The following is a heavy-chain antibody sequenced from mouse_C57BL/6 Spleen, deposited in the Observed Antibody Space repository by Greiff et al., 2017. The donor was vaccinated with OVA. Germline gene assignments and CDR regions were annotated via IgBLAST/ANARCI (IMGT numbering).Heavy chain of an antibody. V-gene: IGHV1-55*01. J-gene: IGHJ2*01. D-gene: IGHD3-3*01. CDR2: IYPGSGST. Sequence: VQLQQPGAELVKPGASVKMSCKASGYTFTNFWITWVKQRPGQGLEWIGDIYPGSGSTNYNEKFKSKATLTVDTSSSTAYMQLSSLTSEDSAVYYCARWGGTPDYWGQGTTLTVSS. CDR1: GYTFTNFW. CDR3: ARWGGTPDY.